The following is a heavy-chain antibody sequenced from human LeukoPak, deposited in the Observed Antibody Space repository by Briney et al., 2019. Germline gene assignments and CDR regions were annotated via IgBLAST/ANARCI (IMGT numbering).Heavy chain of an antibody. CDR3: AGSLAYCGGDCRLGDY. CDR2: VNTVDTT. V-gene: IGHV3-66*01. CDR1: GFTVSNNY. Sequence: GGSLRLSCAASGFTVSNNYMGWVRQAPAKGLEWVSVVNTVDTTYYADSVRGRFTISRDNSENTLYLQMNSLRVEDTAVYYCAGSLAYCGGDCRLGDYWGQGTRVTVSS. J-gene: IGHJ4*02. D-gene: IGHD2-21*02.